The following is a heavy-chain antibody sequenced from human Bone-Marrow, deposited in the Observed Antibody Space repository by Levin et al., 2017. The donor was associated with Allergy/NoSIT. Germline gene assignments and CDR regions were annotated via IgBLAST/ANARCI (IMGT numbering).Heavy chain of an antibody. Sequence: GGSLRLSCAASGFTFSSYAMSWVRQAPGKGLEWVSVISGNGGSTYYADSVKDRFTISRDNSKNTLYLQMNSLRAEDTAGYYCAKGGQPVTTAADIDYWGQGTLVTVSS. J-gene: IGHJ4*02. D-gene: IGHD3-3*01. CDR1: GFTFSSYA. CDR3: AKGGQPVTTAADIDY. CDR2: ISGNGGST. V-gene: IGHV3-23*01.